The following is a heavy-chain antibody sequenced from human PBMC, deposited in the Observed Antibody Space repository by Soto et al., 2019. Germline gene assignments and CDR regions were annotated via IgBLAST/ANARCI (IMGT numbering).Heavy chain of an antibody. V-gene: IGHV1-69*13. J-gene: IGHJ5*02. CDR1: GGTFSRHV. CDR3: VRGGSEGTGWYIWFDP. CDR2: VVPIFGTT. Sequence: ASVKVSCKTYGGTFSRHVIGWVRQAPGQGLEWMGGVVPIFGTTNYAQKFKGRIKITADELTSTAFMELSSLTSEDTAVYYCVRGGSEGTGWYIWFDPWGQGTLVTVS. D-gene: IGHD6-19*01.